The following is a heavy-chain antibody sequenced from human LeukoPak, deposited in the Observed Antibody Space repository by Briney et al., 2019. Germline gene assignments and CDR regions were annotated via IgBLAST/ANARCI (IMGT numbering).Heavy chain of an antibody. J-gene: IGHJ6*03. CDR1: GGSFSGYY. CDR3: ARTYCSSTSCYNYMDV. V-gene: IGHV4-34*09. D-gene: IGHD2-2*02. Sequence: SETLSLTCAVYGGSFSGYYWSWIRQPPGKGLEWIGEINHSGSTNYNPSLKSRVTISVDTSKNQFSLKLSSVTAADTAVYYCARTYCSSTSCYNYMDVWGKGTTVTASS. CDR2: INHSGST.